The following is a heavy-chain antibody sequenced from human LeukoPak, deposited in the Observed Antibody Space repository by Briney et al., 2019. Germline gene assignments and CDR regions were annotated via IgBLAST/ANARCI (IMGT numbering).Heavy chain of an antibody. J-gene: IGHJ4*02. D-gene: IGHD3-3*01. Sequence: SETLSLTCAVYAGSFSGYYCSWIRPSPGKWREWIGEINHSGSTNSNPSLKSRVTISVDTSKNQFSLKLSSVTAAATAVYYCARKGDFWSGYPLDYWGQGTLVTVSS. CDR2: INHSGST. CDR1: AGSFSGYY. V-gene: IGHV4-34*01. CDR3: ARKGDFWSGYPLDY.